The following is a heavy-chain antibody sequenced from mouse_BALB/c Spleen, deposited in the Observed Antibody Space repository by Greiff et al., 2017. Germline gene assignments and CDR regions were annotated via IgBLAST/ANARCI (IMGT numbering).Heavy chain of an antibody. Sequence: VKLVESGPGLVQPSQSLSITCTVSGFSLTSYGVHWVRQSPGKGLEWLGVIWSGGSTDYNAAFISRLSISKDNSKSQVFFKMNSLQANDTAIYYCARYYGSSYGWFAYWGQGTLVTVSA. CDR1: GFSLTSYG. CDR2: IWSGGST. V-gene: IGHV2-2*02. D-gene: IGHD1-1*01. J-gene: IGHJ3*01. CDR3: ARYYGSSYGWFAY.